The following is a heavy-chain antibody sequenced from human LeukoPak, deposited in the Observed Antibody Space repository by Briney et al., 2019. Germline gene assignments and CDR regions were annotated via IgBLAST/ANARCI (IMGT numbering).Heavy chain of an antibody. CDR3: ARDLGLYSPPNYYYYYMDV. CDR2: IWYDGSNK. Sequence: GGSLRLSCAASGFTFSNYGMHWVRQASGKGLEWVAVIWYDGSNKYYADSVRGRFTISRDNSKNTLYLQMNSLRAEDTAVYYCARDLGLYSPPNYYYYYMDVWGEGTTVTVSS. V-gene: IGHV3-33*01. CDR1: GFTFSNYG. D-gene: IGHD3-10*01. J-gene: IGHJ6*03.